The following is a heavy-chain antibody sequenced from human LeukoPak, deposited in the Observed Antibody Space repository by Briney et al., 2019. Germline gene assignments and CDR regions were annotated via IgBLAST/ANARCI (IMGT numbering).Heavy chain of an antibody. J-gene: IGHJ5*02. V-gene: IGHV3-48*02. D-gene: IGHD5-24*01. CDR3: ARRRVEMAPTSEGNWFDP. CDR2: ISSSSSTI. Sequence: GGSLRLSCAASGFTFSSYSMNWVRQAPGKGLEWVLYISSSSSTIYYADSVKGRFTISRDNAKNSLYLQMNSLRDEDTAVYRCARRRVEMAPTSEGNWFDPWGQGTLVTVSS. CDR1: GFTFSSYS.